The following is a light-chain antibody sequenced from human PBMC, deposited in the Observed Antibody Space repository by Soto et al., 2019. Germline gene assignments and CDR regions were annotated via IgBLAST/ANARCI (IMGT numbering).Light chain of an antibody. CDR2: GAS. Sequence: EIVLTQSPGTLSLSPGERATLSCRASQSVSSSYLAWYQQKPGQAPRLLIYGASSRAAAIPDRFSGSGSGTDFTLTISRLDPEDFAVYYCQQYDTSPTFGQGTKVEIK. CDR1: QSVSSSY. CDR3: QQYDTSPT. J-gene: IGKJ1*01. V-gene: IGKV3-20*01.